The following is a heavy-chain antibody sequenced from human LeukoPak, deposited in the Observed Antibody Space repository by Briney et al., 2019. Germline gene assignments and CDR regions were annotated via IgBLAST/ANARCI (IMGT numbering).Heavy chain of an antibody. J-gene: IGHJ4*02. CDR2: LNPHSGGT. Sequence: ASVKVSCKASGYTFTSYGISWVRQAPGQGVEWMGWLNPHSGGTNYAQSFQGRVTMTRDTSVSTAYMELKRLRSDDTAVYYCARGYRGGDYWGQGTLVTVSS. CDR3: ARGYRGGDY. V-gene: IGHV1-2*02. D-gene: IGHD5-12*01. CDR1: GYTFTSYG.